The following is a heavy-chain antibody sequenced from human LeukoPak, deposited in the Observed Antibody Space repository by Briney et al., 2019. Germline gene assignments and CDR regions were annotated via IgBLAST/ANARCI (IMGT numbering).Heavy chain of an antibody. CDR3: ARDRDHSSSWYGWFDP. D-gene: IGHD6-13*01. J-gene: IGHJ5*02. CDR1: GGSISSYY. CDR2: VYYSGST. Sequence: SETLSLTCTVSGGSISSYYWSWIRQPPWKGLEWIGYVYYSGSTNYNPSLKSRVTISVDTSKNQFSLKLSSVTAADTAVYYCARDRDHSSSWYGWFDPWGQGTLVTVSS. V-gene: IGHV4-59*01.